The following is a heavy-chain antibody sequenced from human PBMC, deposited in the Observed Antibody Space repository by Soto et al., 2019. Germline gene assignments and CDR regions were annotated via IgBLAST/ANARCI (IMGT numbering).Heavy chain of an antibody. CDR3: ARVNLYYDFWSGFYPLNPSSYYYYGMDV. CDR2: IIPIFGTA. Sequence: SVKVSCKASGGTFSSYAISWVRQAPGQGLEWMGGIIPIFGTANYAQKFQGRVTITADESTSTAYMGLSSLRSEDTAVYYCARVNLYYDFWSGFYPLNPSSYYYYGMDVWGQGTTVTVSS. CDR1: GGTFSSYA. D-gene: IGHD3-3*01. V-gene: IGHV1-69*13. J-gene: IGHJ6*02.